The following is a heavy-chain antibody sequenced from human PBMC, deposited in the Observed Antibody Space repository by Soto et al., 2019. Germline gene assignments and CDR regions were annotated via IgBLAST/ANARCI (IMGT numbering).Heavy chain of an antibody. D-gene: IGHD2-15*01. CDR3: ARESRYCSGGSCYFLPGIDY. Sequence: QVQLVQSGAEVKKPGSSVKVSCKASGGTFSSYAISWVRQAPGQGIEWMGGIIPIFGTANYAQKFQGRVTITADESTSTAYMELSSLRSEDTDVYYCARESRYCSGGSCYFLPGIDYWGQGTLVTVSS. CDR2: IIPIFGTA. CDR1: GGTFSSYA. J-gene: IGHJ4*02. V-gene: IGHV1-69*12.